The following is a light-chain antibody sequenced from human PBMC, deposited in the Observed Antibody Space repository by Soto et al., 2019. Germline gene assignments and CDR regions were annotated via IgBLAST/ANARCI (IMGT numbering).Light chain of an antibody. J-gene: IGKJ3*01. CDR1: QGIANY. V-gene: IGKV1-27*01. CDR3: QKYNWFPFT. CDR2: GAS. Sequence: DIQMTQSPSSLAASVGDRVTISCRASQGIANYLALYQQKPGKVPKLLIYGASTLQSGVSSRFTGSGSGTDFTLTISSLQPEDVATYYCQKYNWFPFTFGPGTKVDSK.